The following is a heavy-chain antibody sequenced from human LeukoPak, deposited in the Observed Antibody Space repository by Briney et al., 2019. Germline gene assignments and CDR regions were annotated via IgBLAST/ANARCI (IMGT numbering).Heavy chain of an antibody. Sequence: SETLSLTCIVSGGSISSSSYYWGWIRQPPGKGLEWIGSIYYSGSTYYNPSLKSRVTISVDTSKNQFSLKLSSVTAADTAVYYCARHPYGDYPVDYWGQGTLVTVSS. V-gene: IGHV4-39*01. CDR1: GGSISSSSYY. CDR3: ARHPYGDYPVDY. J-gene: IGHJ4*02. CDR2: IYYSGST. D-gene: IGHD4-17*01.